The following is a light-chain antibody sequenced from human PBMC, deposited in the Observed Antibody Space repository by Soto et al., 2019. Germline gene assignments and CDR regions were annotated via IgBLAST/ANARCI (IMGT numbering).Light chain of an antibody. CDR2: SAS. V-gene: IGKV1-12*01. CDR1: HGISNW. Sequence: DIQMTQSPSSVSASVGDRVTITCRASHGISNWLAWYQQKPGAAPKLLIYSASNLQSGVPSRFSGSGFGTDFTLTISSLQPEDFASYYCQHTKTNNLPIPFGQGTRLEIK. CDR3: QHTKTNNLPIP. J-gene: IGKJ5*01.